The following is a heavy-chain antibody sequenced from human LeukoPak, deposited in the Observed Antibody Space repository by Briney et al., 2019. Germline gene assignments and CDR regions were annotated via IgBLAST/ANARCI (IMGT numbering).Heavy chain of an antibody. V-gene: IGHV3-33*08. J-gene: IGHJ4*02. Sequence: GGSLRLSCAASGFTFSSYEMNWVRQAPGKGLEWVAVIWYDGSNKYYADSVKGRFTISRDNSKNTLYLQMNSLRAEDTALYYCASTSPRGSGSYISFDYWGQGTLVTVSS. CDR3: ASTSPRGSGSYISFDY. CDR1: GFTFSSYE. CDR2: IWYDGSNK. D-gene: IGHD3-10*01.